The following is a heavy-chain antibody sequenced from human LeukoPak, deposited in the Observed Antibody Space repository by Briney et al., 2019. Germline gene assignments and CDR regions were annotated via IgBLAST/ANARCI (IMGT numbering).Heavy chain of an antibody. D-gene: IGHD6-13*01. CDR2: IIPIFGTA. CDR1: GGTFSSYA. CDR3: ARDHTAAAGTYVY. J-gene: IGHJ4*02. Sequence: GASVKVPCKASGGTFSSYAISWVRQAPGQGLEWMGGIIPIFGTANYAQKFQGGVTITADESTSTAYMELSSLRSEDTAVYYCARDHTAAAGTYVYWGQGTLVTVSS. V-gene: IGHV1-69*13.